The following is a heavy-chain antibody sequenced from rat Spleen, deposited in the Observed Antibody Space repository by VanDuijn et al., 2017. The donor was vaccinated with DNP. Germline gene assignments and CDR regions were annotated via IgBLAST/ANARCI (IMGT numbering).Heavy chain of an antibody. Sequence: EVQLVESGGGLVQPGRSMKLSCAASGFTFSSFPMAWVRQAPTKGLEWVATISYDGSSTFYRDSVKGRFTISRENAKSTLYLQMDSLRSEDTATYYCARPDYWGQGVMVTVSS. V-gene: IGHV5-46*01. CDR1: GFTFSSFP. CDR3: ARPDY. J-gene: IGHJ2*01. CDR2: ISYDGSST.